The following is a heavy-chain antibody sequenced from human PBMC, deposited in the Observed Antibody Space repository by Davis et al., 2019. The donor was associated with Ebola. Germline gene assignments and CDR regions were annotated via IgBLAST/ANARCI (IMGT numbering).Heavy chain of an antibody. J-gene: IGHJ2*01. CDR2: IYYNGRT. D-gene: IGHD6-6*01. Sequence: SQTLSLTCAVSGYSITRSDWWGWIRQSPGKGLEWIGSIYYNGRTYYRSSLESRVTITLDTSKNRFSLKLRSVTAADTAVYFCARLSGLFSSSSGALYFDLWCRGTLVSVSS. CDR1: GYSITRSDW. CDR3: ARLSGLFSSSSGALYFDL. V-gene: IGHV4-28*01.